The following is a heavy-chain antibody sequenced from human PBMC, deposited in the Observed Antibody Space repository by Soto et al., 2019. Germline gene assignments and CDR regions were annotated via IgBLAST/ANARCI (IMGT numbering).Heavy chain of an antibody. CDR2: IRSSGSTI. D-gene: IGHD2-21*02. V-gene: IGHV3-48*03. Sequence: GGSLRLSCAASGFTFSSYEMNWVRQAPGKGLEWVSYIRSSGSTIYYADSVKGRFTISRDNAKNSLYLQMNSLRAEDTAVYYCAREGGYCGGDCYAFDIWGQGTMVTVSS. CDR3: AREGGYCGGDCYAFDI. J-gene: IGHJ3*02. CDR1: GFTFSSYE.